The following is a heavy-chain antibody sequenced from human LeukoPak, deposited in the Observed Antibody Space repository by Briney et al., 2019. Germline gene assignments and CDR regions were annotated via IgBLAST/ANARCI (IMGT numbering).Heavy chain of an antibody. CDR2: IYSSGST. V-gene: IGHV4-59*01. CDR3: ARDRGYSFEDWFDP. D-gene: IGHD5-18*01. Sequence: QSSETLSLTCTVSGGSISSYHWSWIRQPPGKGPEWIGYIYSSGSTKYNPSPNSRVTISVDTTKNQFSLKLSSVTAADTAVYYCARDRGYSFEDWFDPWGQGTLVTVSS. J-gene: IGHJ5*02. CDR1: GGSISSYH.